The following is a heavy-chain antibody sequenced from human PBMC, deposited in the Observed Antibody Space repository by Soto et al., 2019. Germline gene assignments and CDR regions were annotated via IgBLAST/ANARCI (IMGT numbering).Heavy chain of an antibody. V-gene: IGHV1-2*04. J-gene: IGHJ6*02. CDR3: ARGAKGGNSYYYYYGMDV. D-gene: IGHD2-21*02. Sequence: QVQLVQSGAEVKKPGASVKVSCKASGYTFTGYYMHWVRQAPGQGLEWMGWINHNSGGTNYAQKFQGWVTMTRDTSISTAYMELSRLRSDDTAVYYCARGAKGGNSYYYYYGMDVWGQGTTVTVSS. CDR2: INHNSGGT. CDR1: GYTFTGYY.